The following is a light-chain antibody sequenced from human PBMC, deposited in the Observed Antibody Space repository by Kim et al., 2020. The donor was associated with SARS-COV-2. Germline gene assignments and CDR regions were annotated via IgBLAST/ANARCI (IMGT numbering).Light chain of an antibody. Sequence: EIVLTQSPATLSLSPGERATLSCRTSQSVGTYLTWYQQKAGQPPRLLIYDASNWAAGTPIRISGSGFGTDFTLTISSLEPEDSAVYFCQQRSNWPITFGQGTRLEIK. V-gene: IGKV3-11*01. J-gene: IGKJ5*01. CDR2: DAS. CDR3: QQRSNWPIT. CDR1: QSVGTY.